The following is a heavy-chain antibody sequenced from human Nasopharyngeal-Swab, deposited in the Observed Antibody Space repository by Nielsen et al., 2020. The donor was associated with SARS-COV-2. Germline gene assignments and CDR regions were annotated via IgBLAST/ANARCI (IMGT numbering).Heavy chain of an antibody. CDR3: ARASFLGDILGADP. CDR1: GYTFTSYG. D-gene: IGHD3-9*01. V-gene: IGHV1-18*04. Sequence: ASVKVSCKASGYTFTSYGISWVRQAPGQGLVWMGWISAYNGNTNYAQKLQDRVTMTTDTSTSTAYMELRSLRSDDTAVYYCARASFLGDILGADPWGQGTLVTVSS. CDR2: ISAYNGNT. J-gene: IGHJ5*02.